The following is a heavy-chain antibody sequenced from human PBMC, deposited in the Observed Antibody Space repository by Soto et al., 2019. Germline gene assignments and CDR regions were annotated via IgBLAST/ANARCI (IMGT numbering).Heavy chain of an antibody. D-gene: IGHD6-19*01. CDR3: ARGPEQWLVRNYYYMDV. V-gene: IGHV1-8*01. J-gene: IGHJ6*03. CDR2: MNPNSGNT. Sequence: QVQLVQSGAEVKKPGASVKVSCKASGYTFTSYDINWVRQATGQGLVWMGWMNPNSGNTGYAQKFQGRVTMTRNTSISTAYMELSSLRSEDTAVYYCARGPEQWLVRNYYYMDVWGKGTTVTVSS. CDR1: GYTFTSYD.